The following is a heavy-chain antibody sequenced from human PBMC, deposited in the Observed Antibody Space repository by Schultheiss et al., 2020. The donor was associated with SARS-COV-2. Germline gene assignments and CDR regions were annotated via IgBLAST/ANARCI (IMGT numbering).Heavy chain of an antibody. CDR1: GFTFSSYD. J-gene: IGHJ6*02. CDR2: IGKAGDP. Sequence: GGSLRLSCAASGFTFSSYDMHWVRQATEKGLRWVSDIGKAGDPYDPGSVKGRLTISRENAKNSLYLQMNSLRVEDTAVYYCARDNYDYYYYGMDVWGQGTTVTVSS. D-gene: IGHD4-11*01. CDR3: ARDNYDYYYYGMDV. V-gene: IGHV3-13*05.